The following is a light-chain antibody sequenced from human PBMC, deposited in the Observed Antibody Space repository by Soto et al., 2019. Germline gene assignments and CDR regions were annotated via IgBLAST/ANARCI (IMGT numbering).Light chain of an antibody. CDR2: DAS. V-gene: IGKV3-20*01. Sequence: EIVLTQSPCTLSLSKGERATLSCRASQSVRNSLLAWYQQKPGQPPRLLIYDASTRATATPERFSGSGSGTDFTLTISRLEPEDFAVYYCHQYDSIVQTFGQGTKVDIK. J-gene: IGKJ1*01. CDR3: HQYDSIVQT. CDR1: QSVRNSL.